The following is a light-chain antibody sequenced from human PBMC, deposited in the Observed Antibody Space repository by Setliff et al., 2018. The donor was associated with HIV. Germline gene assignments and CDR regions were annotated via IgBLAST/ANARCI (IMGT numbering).Light chain of an antibody. CDR2: EVS. CDR3: SSYTFSSTPYV. CDR1: TSDVGAYDY. J-gene: IGLJ1*01. Sequence: QSALTQPASVSGSPGQSITISCTGTTSDVGAYDYVSWYQQHPGKAPKLMIYEVSYRPSGISTRFSGSKSGNTASLTISGLQAEDEADYYCSSYTFSSTPYVFGTGTKVTVL. V-gene: IGLV2-14*01.